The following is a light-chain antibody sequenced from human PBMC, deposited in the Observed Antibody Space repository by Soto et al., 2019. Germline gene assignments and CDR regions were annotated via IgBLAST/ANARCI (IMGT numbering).Light chain of an antibody. CDR2: KAS. Sequence: DIQMTQSPSTLSASVGETVTCSCRASQNIDAWLAWYQQKPGKAPKVLIYKASSLESGVPSRFSGSGSGTEFTLTISSLQPDDSATYYCQRYNTYPLTFGGGTKVDIK. J-gene: IGKJ4*01. CDR3: QRYNTYPLT. V-gene: IGKV1-5*03. CDR1: QNIDAW.